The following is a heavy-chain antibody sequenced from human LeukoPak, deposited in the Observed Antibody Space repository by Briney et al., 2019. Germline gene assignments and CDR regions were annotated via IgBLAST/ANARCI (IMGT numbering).Heavy chain of an antibody. CDR2: INHSGST. CDR1: RGSFRGYY. Sequence: PSETLSLTCAVYRGSFRGYYWSWIRQPPGKGLEWIGEINHSGSTNYNPSLKSRVTISVDTSKIQFSLKLSSVTAADTAVYYCARGLGYSYAEGDAFDIWGQGTMVTVSS. D-gene: IGHD5-18*01. V-gene: IGHV4-34*01. J-gene: IGHJ3*02. CDR3: ARGLGYSYAEGDAFDI.